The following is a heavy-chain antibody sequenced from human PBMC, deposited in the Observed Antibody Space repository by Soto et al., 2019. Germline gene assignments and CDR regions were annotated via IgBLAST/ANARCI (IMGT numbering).Heavy chain of an antibody. J-gene: IGHJ6*02. CDR2: IIPIFGTA. Sequence: QVQLVQSGAEVKKPGSSVKVSCKASGGTFSSYAISWVRQAPGQGLEWMGGIIPIFGTANYAQKFKGRVTITADESTSTVYMELSSLRSEDTAVYYCARAGCSGGSCYSASYYYGMDVWGQGTTVTVSS. CDR3: ARAGCSGGSCYSASYYYGMDV. V-gene: IGHV1-69*01. CDR1: GGTFSSYA. D-gene: IGHD2-15*01.